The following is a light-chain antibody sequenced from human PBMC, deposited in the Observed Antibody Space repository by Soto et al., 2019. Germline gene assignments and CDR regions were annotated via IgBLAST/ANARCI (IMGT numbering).Light chain of an antibody. CDR3: QQYNSYSGT. CDR2: DAS. Sequence: DIQVTQSPSTLSASVGDRVTITCRASQSISTWLAWYQQKPGKAPKLLIYDASSLESGVPSRFSGSGSGTEFTLTISSLQPDDIATDYCQQYNSYSGTFGQGTKV. CDR1: QSISTW. V-gene: IGKV1-5*01. J-gene: IGKJ1*01.